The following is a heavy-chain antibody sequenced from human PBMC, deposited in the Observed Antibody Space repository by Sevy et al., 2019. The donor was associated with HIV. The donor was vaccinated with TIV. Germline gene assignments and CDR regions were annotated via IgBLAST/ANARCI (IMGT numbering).Heavy chain of an antibody. V-gene: IGHV1-2*06. J-gene: IGHJ4*02. CDR2: ITPNSGGT. Sequence: ASVKVSCKASGYTFTVYQMHWVRQAPGQGLEWMGRITPNSGGTDYAQKFQGRVTMTRDTSITTAYMELSMLNSDDTAVYYGAGDSRGGSGGSFDYWGQGTLVTVSS. CDR1: GYTFTVYQ. D-gene: IGHD3-10*01. CDR3: AGDSRGGSGGSFDY.